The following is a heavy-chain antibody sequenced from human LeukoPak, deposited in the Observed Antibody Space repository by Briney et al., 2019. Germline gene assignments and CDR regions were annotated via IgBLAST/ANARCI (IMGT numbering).Heavy chain of an antibody. CDR1: GFTFISYS. CDR3: ARSLTKGYCTNGVCWTYYIDY. Sequence: VGSLRLSCAASGFTFISYSMNWVRQAPGKGLEWVSYISSSSSTIYYADSVKGRFTISRDNAKNSLYLQMNSLRAEDTAVYYCARSLTKGYCTNGVCWTYYIDYWGQGTLVTVSS. D-gene: IGHD2-8*01. CDR2: ISSSSSTI. V-gene: IGHV3-48*01. J-gene: IGHJ4*02.